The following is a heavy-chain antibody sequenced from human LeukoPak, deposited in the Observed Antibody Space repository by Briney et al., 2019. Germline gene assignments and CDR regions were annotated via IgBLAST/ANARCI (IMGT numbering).Heavy chain of an antibody. D-gene: IGHD3-22*01. Sequence: ASVKVSCKASGHTFTGYYMHWMRQAPGQGLEWMGRINPNSGGTNYAQKFQGRVTMTRDTSISTAYMELSRLRSDDTAVYYCARAEIETYYYDSSGYPIDYWGQGTLVTVSS. CDR3: ARAEIETYYYDSSGYPIDY. CDR2: INPNSGGT. J-gene: IGHJ4*02. CDR1: GHTFTGYY. V-gene: IGHV1-2*06.